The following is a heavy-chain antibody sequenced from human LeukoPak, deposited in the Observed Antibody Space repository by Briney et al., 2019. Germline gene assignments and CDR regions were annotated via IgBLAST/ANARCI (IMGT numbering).Heavy chain of an antibody. D-gene: IGHD6-6*01. Sequence: PSETLSLTCTVSGGSISSHYWSRIREPPGKGLGWIGYIYYSGSTNYNPSLKSRVTISVDTSKNQFSLKLSSVTAADTAVYYCARAAPARPAFDYWGQGTLVTVSS. CDR3: ARAAPARPAFDY. CDR2: IYYSGST. CDR1: GGSISSHY. V-gene: IGHV4-59*11. J-gene: IGHJ4*02.